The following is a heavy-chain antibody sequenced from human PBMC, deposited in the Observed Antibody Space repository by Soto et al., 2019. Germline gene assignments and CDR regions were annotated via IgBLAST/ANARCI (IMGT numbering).Heavy chain of an antibody. CDR2: INHSGST. CDR1: TESLRGYY. J-gene: IGHJ5*02. CDR3: ARRPNWFAP. V-gene: IGHV4-34*01. Sequence: SETLSLTCAVSTESLRGYYWTWIRQSPGKGLEWIGEINHSGSTDYNPSLKSRVTISVDTSKNQFSLKLSSMTAADTAVYYCARRPNWFAPWGQGTLVTVSS.